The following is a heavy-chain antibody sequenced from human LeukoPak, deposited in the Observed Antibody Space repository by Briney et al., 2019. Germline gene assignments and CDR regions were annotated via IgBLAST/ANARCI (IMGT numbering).Heavy chain of an antibody. CDR2: IFNGGST. D-gene: IGHD4-17*01. J-gene: IGHJ3*02. CDR3: AKGDYGDYLDAFDI. Sequence: GGSLRLSCAASGFAVSSNHMNWVRQAPGKGLEWVSVIFNGGSTYYADSVKGRFTISRDNSKNTLYLQMNSLRAEDTAVYYCAKGDYGDYLDAFDIWGQGTMVTVSS. V-gene: IGHV3-53*01. CDR1: GFAVSSNH.